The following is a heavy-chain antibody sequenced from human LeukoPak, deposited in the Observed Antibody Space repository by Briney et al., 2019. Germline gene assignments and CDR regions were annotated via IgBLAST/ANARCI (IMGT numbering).Heavy chain of an antibody. CDR3: AASQSDYYNSGTYHKIHY. J-gene: IGHJ4*02. D-gene: IGHD3-10*01. CDR1: GGSISRPDHY. Sequence: SQTLSLTCSVSGGSISRPDHYWSWIRQPPGKGLEWIGFIYDNEKTHYSPSFESRVTLSGDTSNNHFSLTLNFVTAADTAIYYCAASQSDYYNSGTYHKIHYWGRGALVTVSS. CDR2: IYDNEKT. V-gene: IGHV4-30-4*01.